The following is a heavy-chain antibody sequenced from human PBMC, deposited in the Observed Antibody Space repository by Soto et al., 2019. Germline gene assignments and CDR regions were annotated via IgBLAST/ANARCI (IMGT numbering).Heavy chain of an antibody. V-gene: IGHV4-4*07. CDR3: ARDGYSSSWYWFDP. Sequence: PWETLSLTCTVSGGSIMSYYWGCILQGAGKGLEWIGRIYTSGSTNYNPSLKSRVTMSVDTSKNQFSLKLSSVTAADTAVYYCARDGYSSSWYWFDPWGQGTLVTVSS. D-gene: IGHD6-13*01. CDR2: IYTSGST. CDR1: GGSIMSYY. J-gene: IGHJ5*02.